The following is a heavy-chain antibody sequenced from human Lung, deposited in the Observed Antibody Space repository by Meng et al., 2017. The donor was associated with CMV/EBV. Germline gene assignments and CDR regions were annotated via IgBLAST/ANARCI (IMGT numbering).Heavy chain of an antibody. CDR2: IYYSGST. CDR3: ATDQQYSSAIY. Sequence: SETXSLTCTVSGDSISSSSYYWGWIRQPPGKGLEWIGSIYYSGSTNYNPSLKSRVTISIDTSKNQFSLKLSSVTAADTAVYYCATDQQYSSAIYWCQGTLVTVSS. D-gene: IGHD6-25*01. CDR1: GDSISSSSYY. J-gene: IGHJ4*02. V-gene: IGHV4-39*07.